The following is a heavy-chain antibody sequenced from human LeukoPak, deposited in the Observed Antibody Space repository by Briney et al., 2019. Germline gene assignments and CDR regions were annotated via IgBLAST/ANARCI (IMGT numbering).Heavy chain of an antibody. V-gene: IGHV4-59*01. Sequence: PSETLSLTCAVSGGSIRSYYWSWIRQPPGKGLEWIGYVYYSGSTNYNPSLKSRVTITVDTSKNQSSLKLSAVTAADTAVYCCARGLLNSGLHAFDYWGQGTLVTVSS. CDR1: GGSIRSYY. CDR3: ARGLLNSGLHAFDY. J-gene: IGHJ4*02. D-gene: IGHD5-12*01. CDR2: VYYSGST.